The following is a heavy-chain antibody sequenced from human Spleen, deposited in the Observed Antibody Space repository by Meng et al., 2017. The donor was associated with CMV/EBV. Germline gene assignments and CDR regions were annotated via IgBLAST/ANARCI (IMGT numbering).Heavy chain of an antibody. CDR1: GGSIGSSSSF. V-gene: IGHV4-39*07. D-gene: IGHD2-2*01. J-gene: IGHJ4*02. Sequence: GSLRLSCTVSGGSIGSSSSFWGWIRQPPGKGLDWIGSIYYTGSTYYNPSLKSRVTISVDTSKNQFSLNLSSVTAADTAVYYCARTPGGPDQPVADYWGQGTLVTVSS. CDR2: IYYTGST. CDR3: ARTPGGPDQPVADY.